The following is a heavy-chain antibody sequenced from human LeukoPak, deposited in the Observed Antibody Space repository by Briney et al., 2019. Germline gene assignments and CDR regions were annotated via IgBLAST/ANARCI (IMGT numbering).Heavy chain of an antibody. Sequence: GGSLRLSCAASGFIFDTYGMLWVRQAPGKGLEWVAVIAYDGSNKVYADSVKGRFTISRDNSKNTLYLQVNSLRGEHTAVYYCAKEKAIATINYGLDVWGQGTTVTVSS. J-gene: IGHJ6*02. D-gene: IGHD1-1*01. V-gene: IGHV3-30*18. CDR2: IAYDGSNK. CDR3: AKEKAIATINYGLDV. CDR1: GFIFDTYG.